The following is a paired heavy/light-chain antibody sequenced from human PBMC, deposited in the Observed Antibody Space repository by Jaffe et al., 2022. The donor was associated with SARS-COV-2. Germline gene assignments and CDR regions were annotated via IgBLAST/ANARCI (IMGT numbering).Heavy chain of an antibody. CDR2: FSSSGSSA. J-gene: IGHJ6*03. Sequence: EVQLVESGGGLVQPGGSLRLSCAASGFTFSNYAMTWVRQAPGKGLEWVSSFSSSGSSAYYADSVKGRFTISRDSSQSTLYLLMNSLRAEDTALYYCAKNFASGVYSNMDVWGKGTTVTVSS. CDR1: GFTFSNYA. CDR3: AKNFASGVYSNMDV. D-gene: IGHD3-10*01. V-gene: IGHV3-23*04.
Light chain of an antibody. CDR3: QQYGTSPQT. Sequence: EIVLTQSPGTLSLSPGERATLSCRASQSVSSSYLAWYQQKPGQAPRLLIYGASSRATGISDRFSGSGSGTDFTLIVSRLEPEDFAVYYCQQYGTSPQTFGQGTKVEIK. J-gene: IGKJ1*01. CDR2: GAS. V-gene: IGKV3-20*01. CDR1: QSVSSSY.